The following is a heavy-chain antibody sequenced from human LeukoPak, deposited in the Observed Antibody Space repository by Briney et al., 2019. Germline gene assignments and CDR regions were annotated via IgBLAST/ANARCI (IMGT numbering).Heavy chain of an antibody. CDR1: GYSFTSYW. D-gene: IGHD4-17*01. Sequence: GESLKISCKGSGYSFTSYWIGWVRQMPGKGLEWMGIIYPGDFDTRYSPSFQGQVTVSADKSISTAYLQWSSLKASDTAMYYCARVPDYGDFLNWFDPWGQGTLVTVSS. CDR3: ARVPDYGDFLNWFDP. J-gene: IGHJ5*02. CDR2: IYPGDFDT. V-gene: IGHV5-51*01.